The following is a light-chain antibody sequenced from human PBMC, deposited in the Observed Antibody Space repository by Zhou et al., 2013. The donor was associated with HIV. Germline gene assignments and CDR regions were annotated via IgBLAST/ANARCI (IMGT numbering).Light chain of an antibody. V-gene: IGKV1-33*01. CDR2: DAS. Sequence: DIQMTQSPSSLSASVGDRVTITCQASQDISNYLNWYQQKPGKAPKLLIYDASNLETGVPSRFSGSGSGTDFIFTISSLQPEDFATYYCQQYDNLPYTFGQGTKLEIK. J-gene: IGKJ2*01. CDR3: QQYDNLPYT. CDR1: QDISNY.